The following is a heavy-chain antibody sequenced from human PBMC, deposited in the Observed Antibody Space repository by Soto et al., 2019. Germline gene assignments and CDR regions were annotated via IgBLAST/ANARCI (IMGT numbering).Heavy chain of an antibody. D-gene: IGHD3-3*01. CDR1: GFTFSSSA. Sequence: EVQLLESGGGLVHPGGSLRLSCAASGFTFSSSAMSWVRQAPGKGLEWVSAISGSGGSTYYADSAKGRFTFSRDNSKNTLYLQMNSLRAEDTAVYYCANQGDFWSGYQVFDYWGQGTLVTVSS. V-gene: IGHV3-23*01. J-gene: IGHJ4*02. CDR3: ANQGDFWSGYQVFDY. CDR2: ISGSGGST.